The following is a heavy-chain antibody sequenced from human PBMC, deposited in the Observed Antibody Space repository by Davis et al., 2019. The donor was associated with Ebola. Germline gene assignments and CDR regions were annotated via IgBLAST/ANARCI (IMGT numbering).Heavy chain of an antibody. CDR2: IHDSGST. D-gene: IGHD5-24*01. Sequence: SETLSLTCTVSGGSISGDSWSCIRQPPGKGLEWIGYIHDSGSTNYNPSLKSRVTISVDTSKNQFSLTLSSLIAADTAVYYCVGGRWLIWGQGTMVTVSS. J-gene: IGHJ3*02. CDR3: VGGRWLI. V-gene: IGHV4-59*01. CDR1: GGSISGDS.